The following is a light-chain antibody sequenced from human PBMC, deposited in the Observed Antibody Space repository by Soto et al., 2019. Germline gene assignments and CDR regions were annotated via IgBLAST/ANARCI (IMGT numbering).Light chain of an antibody. CDR3: QQYNNWPPIT. CDR2: GAS. J-gene: IGKJ5*01. V-gene: IGKV3D-15*01. Sequence: DIVLTQSPGTLSLSPGERATLSCRASQSASSSYLAWYQQKPGQAPRLLIYGASTRATGIPARFSGSGSGTEFTLSISGLQSEDSAVYYCQQYNNWPPITFGQGTRLEIK. CDR1: QSASSSY.